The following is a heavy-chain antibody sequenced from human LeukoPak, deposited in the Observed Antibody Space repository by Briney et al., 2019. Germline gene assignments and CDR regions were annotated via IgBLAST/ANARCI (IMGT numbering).Heavy chain of an antibody. CDR3: IHYGSGSYSTDY. J-gene: IGHJ4*02. CDR1: GLVSGFTFSKAW. Sequence: PGGSLRLSCVDSGLVSGFTFSKAWMTWVRQAPGKGLEWVGRIKSKTNGESTEYAAPVKGRFTISRDDSKNTLYLQMNSLKTEDTAVYYCIHYGSGSYSTDYWGQGTLVTVSS. CDR2: IKSKTNGEST. D-gene: IGHD3-10*01. V-gene: IGHV3-15*01.